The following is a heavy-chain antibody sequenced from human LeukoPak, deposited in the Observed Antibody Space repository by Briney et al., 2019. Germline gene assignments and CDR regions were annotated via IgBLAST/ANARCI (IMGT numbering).Heavy chain of an antibody. CDR2: ISWNSGSI. CDR3: TKDEGSMIVRPFDY. J-gene: IGHJ4*02. D-gene: IGHD3-22*01. CDR1: GFTFDDYA. V-gene: IGHV3-9*01. Sequence: PGRSLRLFCAASGFTFDDYAMHWVRQAPGKGLEWVSGISWNSGSIGHADSVKGRFTISRDNAKNSLYLQMNSLRTEDTALYYCTKDEGSMIVRPFDYWGQGTLVTVSS.